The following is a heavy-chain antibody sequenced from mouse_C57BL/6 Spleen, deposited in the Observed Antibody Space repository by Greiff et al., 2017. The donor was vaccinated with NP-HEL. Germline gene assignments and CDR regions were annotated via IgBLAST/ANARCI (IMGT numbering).Heavy chain of an antibody. CDR1: GYSITSGYD. V-gene: IGHV3-1*01. CDR2: ISYSGST. J-gene: IGHJ4*01. CDR3: ARMDYDDAMDY. Sequence: EVQLQQSGPGMVKPSQSLSLTCTVTGYSITSGYDWHWIRHFPGNKLEWMGYISYSGSTNYNPSLKSRISITHDTSKNHFFLKLNSVTTEDTATYYCARMDYDDAMDYWGQGTSVTVSS. D-gene: IGHD2-4*01.